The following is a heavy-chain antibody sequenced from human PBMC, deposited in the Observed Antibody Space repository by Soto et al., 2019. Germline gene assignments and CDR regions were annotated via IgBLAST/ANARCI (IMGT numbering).Heavy chain of an antibody. D-gene: IGHD2-15*01. V-gene: IGHV3-7*03. CDR3: TRGGGYLDY. CDR2: TSPDGREL. Sequence: EVQLVESGGGVVQPGGSLRLSCAASGFTFRSSWLSWVRQAPGKEPEGVANTSPDGRELYYVDSVKGRFTISRDNAKNSLFLQMNSLRAEDTAVYYCTRGGGYLDYWGQGTLVTVSS. J-gene: IGHJ4*02. CDR1: GFTFRSSW.